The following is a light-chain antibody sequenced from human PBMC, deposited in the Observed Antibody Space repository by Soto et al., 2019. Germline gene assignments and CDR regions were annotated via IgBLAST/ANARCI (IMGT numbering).Light chain of an antibody. Sequence: DIQMTQSPSTLSASVGDRVTITCRASQSISSWLAWYQQKPGKAPKLLIYDASSLESGVPSRFSGSGSGTEFTLTISSLQPDDFATYYCQQYNRSPWTFGQGTKVEIK. CDR2: DAS. CDR3: QQYNRSPWT. CDR1: QSISSW. J-gene: IGKJ1*01. V-gene: IGKV1-5*01.